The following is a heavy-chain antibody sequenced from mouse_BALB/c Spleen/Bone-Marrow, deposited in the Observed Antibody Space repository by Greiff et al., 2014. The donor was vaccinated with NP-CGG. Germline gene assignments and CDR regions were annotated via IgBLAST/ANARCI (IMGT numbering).Heavy chain of an antibody. CDR3: ASYGNYGWFAY. CDR2: IEHYNGGT. Sequence: VQLQQSGPELVKPGASVKVSCKASGYAFTSYYMWWVKQSYGKSIEGIGYIEHYNGGTNYYPKFKGKATVTVDKSSSTAYMHLNSLTSEDSAVYYCASYGNYGWFAYWGQGTLVTVSA. V-gene: IGHV1S135*01. J-gene: IGHJ3*01. D-gene: IGHD2-1*01. CDR1: GYAFTSYY.